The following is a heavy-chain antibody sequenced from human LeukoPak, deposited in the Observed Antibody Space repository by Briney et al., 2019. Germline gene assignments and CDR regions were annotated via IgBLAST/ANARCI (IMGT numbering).Heavy chain of an antibody. V-gene: IGHV3-23*01. J-gene: IGHJ2*01. Sequence: GRSLRLSCAAAGFTFSSHAMSWVRQAPGKGLEWVSAINGSGSSTYYADSVKGRVSISRDNSKNTLYLQMNSLRVEDTALYYCARDFWDDFEYFDLWGRGTLVTVSS. D-gene: IGHD3-3*01. CDR2: INGSGSST. CDR1: GFTFSSHA. CDR3: ARDFWDDFEYFDL.